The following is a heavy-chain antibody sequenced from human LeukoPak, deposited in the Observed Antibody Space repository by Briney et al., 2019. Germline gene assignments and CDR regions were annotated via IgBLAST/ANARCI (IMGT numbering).Heavy chain of an antibody. J-gene: IGHJ6*03. V-gene: IGHV3-48*04. CDR2: ISISSSTI. CDR1: GFPFSGYT. D-gene: IGHD6-13*01. Sequence: GGSLRLSCAASGFPFSGYTMNWVRQAPGKGLEWVSYISISSSTILYADSVKGRFTISRDNAKNSLYLQMDSLRVEDTAVYYCVRDPSYGSSWYYYMDVWGKGTTVTVSS. CDR3: VRDPSYGSSWYYYMDV.